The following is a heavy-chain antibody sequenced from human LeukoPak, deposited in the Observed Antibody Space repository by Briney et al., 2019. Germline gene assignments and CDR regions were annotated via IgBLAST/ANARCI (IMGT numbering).Heavy chain of an antibody. Sequence: GGSLRLSCAASGFTVSTDHMSWVRQAPGKGLEWVAVSYSGGSRSYAESVKGRFTISRDNSQNTLYLQMNSLRAEDTAVYYCARRGYCSGGSCYEDYWGQGTLVTVSS. D-gene: IGHD2-15*01. V-gene: IGHV3-53*01. CDR1: GFTVSTDH. CDR2: SYSGGSR. CDR3: ARRGYCSGGSCYEDY. J-gene: IGHJ4*02.